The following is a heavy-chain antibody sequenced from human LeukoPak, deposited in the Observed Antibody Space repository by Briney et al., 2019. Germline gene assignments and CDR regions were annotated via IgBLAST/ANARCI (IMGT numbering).Heavy chain of an antibody. Sequence: GGSLRLSCAASGFTFRSFAMNWVRQAPGKGLEWVSSISRSATTIYYADSVKGRFTISRDNAKNSLYLQMNSLRAEDTAVYFCARVGALSSSWLLYWGQGTLVTVSS. D-gene: IGHD6-13*01. CDR1: GFTFRSFA. CDR2: ISRSATTI. CDR3: ARVGALSSSWLLY. V-gene: IGHV3-48*03. J-gene: IGHJ4*02.